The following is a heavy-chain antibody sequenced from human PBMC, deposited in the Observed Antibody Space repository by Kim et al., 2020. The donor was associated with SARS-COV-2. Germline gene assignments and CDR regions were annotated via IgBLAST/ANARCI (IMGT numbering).Heavy chain of an antibody. CDR2: ISSSGSTI. J-gene: IGHJ4*02. CDR3: ARDPQRPYYYDSSGYPYFDY. Sequence: GGSLRLSCAASGFTFSDYYMSWIRQAPGKGLEWVSYISSSGSTIYYADSVKGRFTISRDNAKNSLYLQMNSLRAEDTAVYYCARDPQRPYYYDSSGYPYFDYWGQGTLVTVSS. V-gene: IGHV3-11*01. CDR1: GFTFSDYY. D-gene: IGHD3-22*01.